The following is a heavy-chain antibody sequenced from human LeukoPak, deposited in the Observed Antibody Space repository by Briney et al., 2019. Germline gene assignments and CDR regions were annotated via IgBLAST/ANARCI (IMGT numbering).Heavy chain of an antibody. CDR2: INHSGST. D-gene: IGHD4-17*01. CDR1: GGSFSGYY. CDR3: ARGPYGDYFDY. Sequence: PSETLSLTCAVYGGSFSGYYWSWIRQPPGKGLEWIGEINHSGSTNYNPSLKSRVTISVDTSKNQFSLKLSSVTAADTAVYYCARGPYGDYFDYWGLGTLVTVSS. V-gene: IGHV4-34*01. J-gene: IGHJ4*02.